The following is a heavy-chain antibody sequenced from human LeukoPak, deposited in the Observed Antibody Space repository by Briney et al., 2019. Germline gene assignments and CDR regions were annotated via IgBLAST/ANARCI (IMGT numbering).Heavy chain of an antibody. Sequence: GGSVRLSCVASGFTFSSYAMSWVRQAPGKGLAWVSGISGSGRSTHSADSVKGRFTISRDNSKNMLYLQMNSLRAEDTALYYCAKALDGYNGMDVWGQGTTVIVSS. J-gene: IGHJ6*02. V-gene: IGHV3-23*01. D-gene: IGHD3-16*02. CDR1: GFTFSSYA. CDR2: ISGSGRST. CDR3: AKALDGYNGMDV.